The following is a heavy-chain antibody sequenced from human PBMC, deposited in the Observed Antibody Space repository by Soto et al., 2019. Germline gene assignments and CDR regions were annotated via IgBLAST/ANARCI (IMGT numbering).Heavy chain of an antibody. CDR3: ARQTGLLRFLEWLPPFDY. Sequence: SETLSLTCTVSGGCISSSSYYWGWIRQPPGKGLEWIGSIYYSGSTYYNPSLKSRVTISVDTSKNQFSLKLSSVTAADTAVYYCARQTGLLRFLEWLPPFDYWGQGTLVTVSS. J-gene: IGHJ4*02. CDR1: GGCISSSSYY. D-gene: IGHD3-3*01. CDR2: IYYSGST. V-gene: IGHV4-39*01.